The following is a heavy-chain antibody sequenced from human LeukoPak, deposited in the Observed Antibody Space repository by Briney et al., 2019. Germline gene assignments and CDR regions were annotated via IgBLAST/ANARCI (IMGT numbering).Heavy chain of an antibody. V-gene: IGHV4-59*01. CDR3: ARDSGTTGEVKFDP. Sequence: SETLSLTCTVSGGSIRSYYWSWIRQPPGKGLEWIGYIYYSGSTNYNPSLKSRVTISVDTSKNQFSLKLTSVTAADTAVYYCARDSGTTGEVKFDPWGQGTLVTVSS. CDR1: GGSIRSYY. CDR2: IYYSGST. J-gene: IGHJ5*02. D-gene: IGHD3-10*01.